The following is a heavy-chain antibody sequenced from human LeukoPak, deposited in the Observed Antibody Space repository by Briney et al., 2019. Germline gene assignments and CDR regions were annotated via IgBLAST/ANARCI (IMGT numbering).Heavy chain of an antibody. CDR3: ARGGCSSTNCYPNDY. V-gene: IGHV3-23*01. J-gene: IGHJ4*02. CDR1: GFTFSSYA. Sequence: GRSLRLSCAVSGFTFSSYAMNWVRQAPGKGLEWVSAISLSGRTTYYADSVKGRFTISRDNSKNTLYLLMNSLTAEDTAVYYCARGGCSSTNCYPNDYWGQGTLVTVSS. D-gene: IGHD2-2*01. CDR2: ISLSGRTT.